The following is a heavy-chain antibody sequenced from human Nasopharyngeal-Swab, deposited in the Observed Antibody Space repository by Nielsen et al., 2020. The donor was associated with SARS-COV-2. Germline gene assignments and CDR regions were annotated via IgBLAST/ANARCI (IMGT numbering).Heavy chain of an antibody. Sequence: VRQVPGQGLEWMGVITPSGGATNYARKFRGRVTMTRDPSTSTVYLDLSSLKSEDTAVYFCASEPGGMAAPGKHFDPWGQGTLVTVSS. V-gene: IGHV1-46*01. CDR3: ASEPGGMAAPGKHFDP. J-gene: IGHJ5*02. D-gene: IGHD6-13*01. CDR2: ITPSGGAT.